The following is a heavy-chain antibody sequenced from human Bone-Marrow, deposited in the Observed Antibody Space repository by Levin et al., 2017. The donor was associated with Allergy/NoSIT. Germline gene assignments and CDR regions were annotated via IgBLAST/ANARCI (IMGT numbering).Heavy chain of an antibody. Sequence: TLSLTCTFSGFSLTTSGMCVSWIRQPPGTALEWLARIDWDDDKFYSASLKTRLTISKDTSKNQVVLTMTNMDPVDTATYYCARIPSYCRSTSCYTGDYWGQGTLVTVSS. J-gene: IGHJ4*02. V-gene: IGHV2-70*16. CDR2: IDWDDDK. CDR3: ARIPSYCRSTSCYTGDY. D-gene: IGHD2-2*01. CDR1: GFSLTTSGMC.